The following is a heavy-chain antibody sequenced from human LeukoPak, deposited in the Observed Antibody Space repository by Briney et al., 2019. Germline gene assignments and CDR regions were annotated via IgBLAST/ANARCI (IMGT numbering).Heavy chain of an antibody. CDR1: GGTFSSYA. CDR3: ARASSSGYYYVKAPFDY. J-gene: IGHJ4*02. Sequence: GASVKVSCKASGGTFSSYAISWVRQAPGQGLEWMGGIIPTFGTANYAQKFQGRVTITADESTSTAYMELSSLRSEDTAVYYCARASSSGYYYVKAPFDYWGQGTLVTVSS. V-gene: IGHV1-69*13. D-gene: IGHD3-22*01. CDR2: IIPTFGTA.